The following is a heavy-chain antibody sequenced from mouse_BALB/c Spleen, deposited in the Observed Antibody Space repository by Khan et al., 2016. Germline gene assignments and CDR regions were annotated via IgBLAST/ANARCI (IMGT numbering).Heavy chain of an antibody. D-gene: IGHD2-4*01. CDR3: ARGMITTDGAWFAY. Sequence: VQLKESGPGLVKPSQSLSLTCSVTDYSITSGYYWNWIRQFPGNKLEWMGYISYDGSNNYNPSLKNRISITRDTSKNQFFLKLNSVTTEDTATYYCARGMITTDGAWFAYWGQGTLVTVSA. CDR1: DYSITSGYY. V-gene: IGHV3-6*02. J-gene: IGHJ3*01. CDR2: ISYDGSN.